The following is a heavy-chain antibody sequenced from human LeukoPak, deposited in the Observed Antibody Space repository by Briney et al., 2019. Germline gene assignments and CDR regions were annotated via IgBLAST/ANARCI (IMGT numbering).Heavy chain of an antibody. V-gene: IGHV3-30*02. D-gene: IGHD5-18*01. CDR2: IRYDGSNK. J-gene: IGHJ4*02. Sequence: GGSLRLSCAAPGFTFSSYGMHWVRQAPGKGLEWVAFIRYDGSNKYYADSVKGRFTISRDNSKNTLYLQMNSLRAEDTAVYYCAKDRDSYGFEYYFDYWGQGTLVTVSS. CDR3: AKDRDSYGFEYYFDY. CDR1: GFTFSSYG.